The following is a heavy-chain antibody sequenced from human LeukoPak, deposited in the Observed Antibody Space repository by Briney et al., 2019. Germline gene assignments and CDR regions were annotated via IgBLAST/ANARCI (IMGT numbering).Heavy chain of an antibody. Sequence: PSETLSLTCTVSGGSISSSSYYWGWIRQPPGKGLEWIGSIYYSGSTYYNPSLKSRVTISVDTSKNQFSLKLSSVTAADTAVYYCARARITMIVVVTVFDYWGQGTLVTVSS. J-gene: IGHJ4*02. CDR3: ARARITMIVVVTVFDY. CDR1: GGSISSSSYY. CDR2: IYYSGST. D-gene: IGHD3-22*01. V-gene: IGHV4-39*07.